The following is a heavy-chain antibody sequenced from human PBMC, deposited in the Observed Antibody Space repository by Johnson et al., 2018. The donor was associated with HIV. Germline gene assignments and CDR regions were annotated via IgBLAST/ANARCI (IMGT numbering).Heavy chain of an antibody. J-gene: IGHJ3*02. V-gene: IGHV3-23*04. D-gene: IGHD6-6*01. CDR3: AKDRGSALAQLPIFPSAFDI. Sequence: VQLVESGGGLVQPGGSLRLSCAASGFTFSSYAMSWVRQAPGKGLEWVSAISGSGGSTYYADSVKGRFTISRDNSKNTLYLQRNSLRAEEKAVYYLAKDRGSALAQLPIFPSAFDIWGQGTMVTVSS. CDR2: ISGSGGST. CDR1: GFTFSSYA.